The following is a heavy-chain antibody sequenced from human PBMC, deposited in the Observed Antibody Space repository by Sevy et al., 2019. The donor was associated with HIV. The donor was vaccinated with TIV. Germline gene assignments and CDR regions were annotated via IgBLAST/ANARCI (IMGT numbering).Heavy chain of an antibody. CDR3: ARDCSSANCLWGMDV. Sequence: GGSLRLSCAASGFTFSNYWMSWVRQAPGKGLEWVANIKRDGSEKYYVASVKGLFTISRDSAKTSLYLQMNSLRVEDTAMYYCARDCSSANCLWGMDVWGQGTMVTVSS. J-gene: IGHJ6*02. CDR2: IKRDGSEK. CDR1: GFTFSNYW. D-gene: IGHD2-2*01. V-gene: IGHV3-7*03.